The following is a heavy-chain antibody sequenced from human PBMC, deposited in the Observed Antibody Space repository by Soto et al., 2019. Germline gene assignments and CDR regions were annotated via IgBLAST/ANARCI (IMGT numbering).Heavy chain of an antibody. CDR3: ARERPTMVRGVIPGNWFDP. CDR2: INAGNGNT. V-gene: IGHV1-3*01. CDR1: GYTFTSYA. Sequence: ASVKVSCKASGYTFTSYAMHWVRQAPGQRLEWMGWINAGNGNTKYSQKFQGRVTITRDTSASTAYMELSSLRSEDTAVYCCARERPTMVRGVIPGNWFDPWGQGTLVTVSS. D-gene: IGHD3-10*01. J-gene: IGHJ5*02.